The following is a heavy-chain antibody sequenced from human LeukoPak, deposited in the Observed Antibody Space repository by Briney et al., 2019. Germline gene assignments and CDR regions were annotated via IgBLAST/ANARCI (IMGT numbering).Heavy chain of an antibody. V-gene: IGHV3-49*04. Sequence: PGGSLRLSCAASGFTFSCYAMSWVRQAPGKGLEWVGFIRSKAYGGTTEYAASVKGRFTISRDDSKSIAYLQMNSLKTEDTAVYYCTRDELHLSYYDSSGYYYVMRYWGQGTLVTVSS. CDR2: IRSKAYGGTT. D-gene: IGHD3-22*01. J-gene: IGHJ4*02. CDR1: GFTFSCYA. CDR3: TRDELHLSYYDSSGYYYVMRY.